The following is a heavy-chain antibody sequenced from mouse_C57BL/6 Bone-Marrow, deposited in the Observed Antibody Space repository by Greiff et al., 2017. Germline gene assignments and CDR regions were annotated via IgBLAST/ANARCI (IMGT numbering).Heavy chain of an antibody. CDR1: GYTFTRYW. J-gene: IGHJ1*03. V-gene: IGHV1-7*01. D-gene: IGHD2-3*01. CDR3: ARSGDGYYWYFDV. Sequence: VQVVESGAELAKPGASVKLSCKASGYTFTRYWMHWVKQRPGPGLEWIGYINPSRGYTKYNQKFKDKATLTADNSSSTAYRQLSSLTYEDSAVYYCARSGDGYYWYFDVWGTGTTVTVSS. CDR2: INPSRGYT.